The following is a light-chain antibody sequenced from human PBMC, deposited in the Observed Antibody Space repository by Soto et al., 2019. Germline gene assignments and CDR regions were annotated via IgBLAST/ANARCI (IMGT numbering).Light chain of an antibody. CDR2: EVS. J-gene: IGLJ1*01. CDR3: SSYTSSSTLYV. CDR1: SRDVGAYNY. V-gene: IGLV2-14*01. Sequence: QSALTQPASVSASPGQSITIFCTGTSRDVGAYNYVSWYQQHPGKAPKLMLYEVSNRPSGVSNRFSGSKSGNTASLTISGLQAEDEADYYCSSYTSSSTLYVFGTGTKVTVL.